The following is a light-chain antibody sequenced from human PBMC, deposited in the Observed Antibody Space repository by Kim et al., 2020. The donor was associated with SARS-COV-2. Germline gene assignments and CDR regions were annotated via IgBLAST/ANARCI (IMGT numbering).Light chain of an antibody. Sequence: GQRVTISCSGSSSNIGSNTVNWYQQLPGTAPKLLIYSNNQRPSGVPDRCSGSKSGTSASLAISGLQSEDEADYDCAAWDDSLNGRVFGGGTKLTVL. V-gene: IGLV1-44*01. CDR2: SNN. J-gene: IGLJ3*02. CDR3: AAWDDSLNGRV. CDR1: SSNIGSNT.